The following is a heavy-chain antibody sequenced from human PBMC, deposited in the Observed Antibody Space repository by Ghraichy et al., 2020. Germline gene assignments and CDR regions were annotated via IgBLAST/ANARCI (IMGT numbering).Heavy chain of an antibody. J-gene: IGHJ4*02. CDR2: INPSGGST. CDR3: ARGVYSREVVVAARGVDY. V-gene: IGHV1-46*01. Sequence: ASVKVSCKASGYTFTSYYMHWVRQAPGQGLEWMGIINPSGGSTSYAQKFQGRVTMTRDTSTSTVYMELSSLRSEDTAVYYCARGVYSREVVVAARGVDYWGQGTLVTVS. CDR1: GYTFTSYY. D-gene: IGHD2-15*01.